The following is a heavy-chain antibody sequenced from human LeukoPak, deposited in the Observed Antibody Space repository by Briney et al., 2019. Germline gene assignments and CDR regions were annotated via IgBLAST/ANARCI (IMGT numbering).Heavy chain of an antibody. Sequence: SETLSLTCAVYGGSFSGYYWSWIRQPPGKGLEWIGEINHSGSTIYNPSLKSRVTISVDTSKNQFSLKLSSVTAADTAVYYCARWEYYYDSSGDAFDIWGQGTMVTVSS. CDR1: GGSFSGYY. J-gene: IGHJ3*02. D-gene: IGHD3-22*01. CDR2: INHSGST. V-gene: IGHV4-34*01. CDR3: ARWEYYYDSSGDAFDI.